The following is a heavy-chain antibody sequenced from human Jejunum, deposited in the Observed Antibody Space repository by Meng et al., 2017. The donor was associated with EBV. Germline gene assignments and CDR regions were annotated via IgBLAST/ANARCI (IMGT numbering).Heavy chain of an antibody. CDR3: ARDGGPSGSYAYWFDP. J-gene: IGHJ5*02. Sequence: QVRLHEAGPGLVNPWGTLSLTCAVSGGSISSSNWWSWVRQPPGKGPEWIGEIFHIGTTNYNPTLKSRVTMSVDKSKNHFSLKLTSVTAADTAVYYCARDGGPSGSYAYWFDPWGQGTLVTVSS. D-gene: IGHD1-26*01. CDR1: GGSISSSNW. CDR2: IFHIGTT. V-gene: IGHV4-4*02.